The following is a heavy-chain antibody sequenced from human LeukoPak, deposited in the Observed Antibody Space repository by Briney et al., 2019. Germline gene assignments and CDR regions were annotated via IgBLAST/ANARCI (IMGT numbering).Heavy chain of an antibody. CDR3: ARSSSSSSWYLTLDY. V-gene: IGHV1-2*02. CDR2: INPNSGGT. D-gene: IGHD6-13*01. CDR1: GYTFTGYY. J-gene: IGHJ4*02. Sequence: ASVKVSCKASGYTFTGYYMHWVRQAPGQGLEWMGWINPNSGGTNYAQKFQGRVTMTRDTSISTAYMELSRLRSDDTAVYYCARSSSSSSWYLTLDYWGQGTLVTVSS.